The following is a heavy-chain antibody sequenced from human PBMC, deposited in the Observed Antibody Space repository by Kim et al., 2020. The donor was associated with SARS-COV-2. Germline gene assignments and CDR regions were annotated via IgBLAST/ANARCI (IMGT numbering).Heavy chain of an antibody. CDR3: TRDPLDTAMVSYFDY. CDR1: GFTFGDYA. D-gene: IGHD5-18*01. Sequence: GGSLRLSCTASGFTFGDYAMSWFRQAPGKGLEWVGFIRSKAYGGTTEYAASVKGRFTISRDDSKSIAYLQMNSLKTEDTAVYYCTRDPLDTAMVSYFDYWGPGTLLPGSS. J-gene: IGHJ4*03. V-gene: IGHV3-49*03. CDR2: IRSKAYGGTT.